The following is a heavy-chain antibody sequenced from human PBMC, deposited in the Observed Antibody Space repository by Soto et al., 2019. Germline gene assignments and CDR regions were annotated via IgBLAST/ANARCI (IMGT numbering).Heavy chain of an antibody. D-gene: IGHD3-22*01. CDR2: ISSNGGST. Sequence: GGSLRLSCSASGFTFSSYAMHWVRQAPGKGLEYVSAISSNGGSTYYADSVKGRFTISRDNAKNTLYLQMSSLRAEDTAVYYCVKPVSSGYYLDAFDIWGQGTMVTVSS. CDR3: VKPVSSGYYLDAFDI. V-gene: IGHV3-64D*09. J-gene: IGHJ3*02. CDR1: GFTFSSYA.